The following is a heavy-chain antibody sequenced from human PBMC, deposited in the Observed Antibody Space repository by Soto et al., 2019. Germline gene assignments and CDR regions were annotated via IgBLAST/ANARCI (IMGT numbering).Heavy chain of an antibody. CDR1: GFTLSGSA. J-gene: IGHJ4*02. Sequence: EVQLVESGGGLVQPGESLKLSCAASGFTLSGSAVHWVRQASGKGLEWVGRIRSKTHNYATDYIASVKGRFTMSRDDSNNKAYLQINVLKTDDTAVYYCTRSGGSYSFGYWGQGTLVTVSS. D-gene: IGHD1-26*01. CDR3: TRSGGSYSFGY. V-gene: IGHV3-73*02. CDR2: IRSKTHNYAT.